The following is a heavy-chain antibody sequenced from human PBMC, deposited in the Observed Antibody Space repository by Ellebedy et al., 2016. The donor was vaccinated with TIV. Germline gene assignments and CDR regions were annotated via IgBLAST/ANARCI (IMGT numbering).Heavy chain of an antibody. D-gene: IGHD3-10*01. J-gene: IGHJ5*02. CDR1: GDSMSGTSYW. Sequence: GSLRLSXTVSGDSMSGTSYWWGWIRQSPGKGLEWIGSIYYSGATYYNPSLERRVTLSIDTSKNQFSLRLNSLTAADTAIYHCARDLAMIRGVIQSHFDPWGQGTLVTVSS. V-gene: IGHV4-39*07. CDR3: ARDLAMIRGVIQSHFDP. CDR2: IYYSGAT.